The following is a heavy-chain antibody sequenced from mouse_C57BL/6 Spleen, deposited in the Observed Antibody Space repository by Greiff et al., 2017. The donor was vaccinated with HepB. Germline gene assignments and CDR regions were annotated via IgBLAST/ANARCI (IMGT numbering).Heavy chain of an antibody. CDR2: IWSGGST. CDR3: ARKGQLRHLWFAY. J-gene: IGHJ3*01. D-gene: IGHD3-2*02. CDR1: GFSLTSYG. Sequence: VQLQQSGPGLVQPSQSLSITCTVSGFSLTSYGVHWVRQSPGKGLEWLGVIWSGGSTDYNAAFISRLSISKDNSKSQVFFKMNSLQADDTAIYYCARKGQLRHLWFAYWGQGTLVTVSA. V-gene: IGHV2-2*01.